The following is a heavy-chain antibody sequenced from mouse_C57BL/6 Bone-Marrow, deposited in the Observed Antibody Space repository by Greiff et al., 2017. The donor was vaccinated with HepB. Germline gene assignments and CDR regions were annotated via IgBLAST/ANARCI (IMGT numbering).Heavy chain of an antibody. Sequence: QVQLKESGAELARPGASVKLSCKASGYTFTSYGISWVKQRTGQGLEWIGEIYPRSGNTYYNEKFKGKATLTADKSSSTAYTELRSLTSEDSAVYFCAKLLYWYFDVWGTGTTVTVSS. D-gene: IGHD1-1*01. CDR2: IYPRSGNT. CDR3: AKLLYWYFDV. V-gene: IGHV1-81*01. J-gene: IGHJ1*03. CDR1: GYTFTSYG.